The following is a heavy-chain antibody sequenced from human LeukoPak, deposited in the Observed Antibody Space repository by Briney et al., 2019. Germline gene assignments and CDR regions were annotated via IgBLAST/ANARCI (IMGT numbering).Heavy chain of an antibody. CDR1: GFTFSSYG. Sequence: GGSLRLSCAASGFTFSSYGMHWVRQAPGKGLEWVAVIWYDGSNKYYADSVKGRFTISRDNSKNTLYLQMNSLRAEDTAVYYCARGYYGSGRLPYYFDYWGQGTLVTVSS. D-gene: IGHD3-10*01. V-gene: IGHV3-33*01. J-gene: IGHJ4*02. CDR3: ARGYYGSGRLPYYFDY. CDR2: IWYDGSNK.